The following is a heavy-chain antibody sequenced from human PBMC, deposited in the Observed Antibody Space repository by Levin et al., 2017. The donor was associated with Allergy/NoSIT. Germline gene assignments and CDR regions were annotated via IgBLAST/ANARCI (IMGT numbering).Heavy chain of an antibody. CDR3: ARVEDFGGYYYYGMDV. Sequence: GESLKISCAASGFTFSSYSMNWVRQAPGKGLEWVSSISSSSSYIYYADSVKGRFTISRDNAKNSLYLQMNSLRAEDTAVYYCARVEDFGGYYYYGMDVWGQGTTVTVSS. V-gene: IGHV3-21*01. D-gene: IGHD3-3*01. J-gene: IGHJ6*02. CDR1: GFTFSSYS. CDR2: ISSSSSYI.